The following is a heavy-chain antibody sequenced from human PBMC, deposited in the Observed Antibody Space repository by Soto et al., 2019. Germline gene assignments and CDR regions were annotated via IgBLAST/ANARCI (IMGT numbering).Heavy chain of an antibody. J-gene: IGHJ4*02. D-gene: IGHD2-15*01. CDR2: IHYTGTT. Sequence: QVLLQESGPGLVKPSETLSLTCTVSGGSITNSYWTWIRQPPGKGLEWIGYIHYTGTTNYNPSLRGRVTMSVDTSKNQFSLNLSSVTAADTAVYYCVIVANGGLFVYWGLGNMVTVSS. CDR1: GGSITNSY. CDR3: VIVANGGLFVY. V-gene: IGHV4-59*01.